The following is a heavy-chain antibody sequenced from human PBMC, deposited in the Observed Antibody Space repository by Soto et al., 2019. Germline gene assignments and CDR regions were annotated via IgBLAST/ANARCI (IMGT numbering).Heavy chain of an antibody. CDR2: ISSSGDSA. D-gene: IGHD5-12*01. Sequence: GGSLRLSCAASGFTFGSYAMIWVRQAPGKGLVWVSTISSSGDSAYYADSVKGRFTISRDNSKNTLYLQMNSLRAEDTAVYYCAKDLDGYNSFYYYGMDVWGQGTTVTVSS. CDR1: GFTFGSYA. V-gene: IGHV3-23*01. CDR3: AKDLDGYNSFYYYGMDV. J-gene: IGHJ6*02.